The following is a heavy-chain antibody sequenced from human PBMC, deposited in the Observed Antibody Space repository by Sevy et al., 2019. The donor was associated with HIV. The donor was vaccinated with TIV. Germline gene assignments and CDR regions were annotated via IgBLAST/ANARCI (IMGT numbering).Heavy chain of an antibody. Sequence: SETLSLTCTVSGGSIRSYYWSWIRQPPGKGLEWIGYIYYTGSTNSNPSLKSRVTMSVDTSKNQFSLKLSSVTAADTAVYYCVRRVNHYDSSYFFDFWGQGSLVTVSS. CDR1: GGSIRSYY. J-gene: IGHJ4*02. D-gene: IGHD3-22*01. CDR3: VRRVNHYDSSYFFDF. V-gene: IGHV4-59*01. CDR2: IYYTGST.